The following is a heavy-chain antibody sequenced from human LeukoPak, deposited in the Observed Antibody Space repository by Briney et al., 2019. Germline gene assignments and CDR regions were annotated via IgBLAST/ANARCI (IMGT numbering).Heavy chain of an antibody. Sequence: ASVKVSRKASGYTFTGYYVHWVRQAPGQGLEWMGWINPNSGGTNYAQKFQGRVTMTRDTSISTAYMELSRLRSDDTAVYYCARTRYSGSYPNDYWGQGTLVTVSS. V-gene: IGHV1-2*02. CDR2: INPNSGGT. CDR3: ARTRYSGSYPNDY. CDR1: GYTFTGYY. D-gene: IGHD1-26*01. J-gene: IGHJ4*02.